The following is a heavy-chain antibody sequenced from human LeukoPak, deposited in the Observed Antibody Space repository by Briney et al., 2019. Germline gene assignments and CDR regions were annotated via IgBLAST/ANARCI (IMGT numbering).Heavy chain of an antibody. D-gene: IGHD1-1*01. V-gene: IGHV4-39*07. Sequence: TSETLSLTCTVSGGSISSSSYYWGWIRQPPGKGLEWIGSIYYSGSTYYNPSLKSRVTISVDTSKNQFSLNLNSVTAADTAVYYCARLEGGVLDYWGQGTLVTVSS. CDR2: IYYSGST. CDR1: GGSISSSSYY. CDR3: ARLEGGVLDY. J-gene: IGHJ4*02.